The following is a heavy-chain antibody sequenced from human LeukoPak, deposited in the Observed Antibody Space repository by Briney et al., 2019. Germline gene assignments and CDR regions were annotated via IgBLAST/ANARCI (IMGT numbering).Heavy chain of an antibody. CDR3: ARDRGYSVDY. CDR1: GFTVSSSY. J-gene: IGHJ4*02. CDR2: IKSDGSST. D-gene: IGHD2-15*01. V-gene: IGHV3-74*01. Sequence: GGSLRLSCTASGFTVSSSYMTWARQAPGKGLVWVSLIKSDGSSTSYADSVKGRFTISRDNAKNTLYLQMNSLRAEDTAVYYCARDRGYSVDYWGQGTLVTVSS.